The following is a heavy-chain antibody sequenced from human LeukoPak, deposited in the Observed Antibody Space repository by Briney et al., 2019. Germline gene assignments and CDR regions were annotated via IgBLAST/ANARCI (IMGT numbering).Heavy chain of an antibody. V-gene: IGHV3-11*01. Sequence: PGGSLRLSCAASGFTFSDYYMSWIRQAPGKGLEWVSYISSSGSTIYYADSVKGRFTISRDNAKNSLYLQMNSLRAEDTAVYYCARVDPSYYYYYGMDVWGQGTTVTVSS. J-gene: IGHJ6*02. CDR3: ARVDPSYYYYYGMDV. CDR1: GFTFSDYY. CDR2: ISSSGSTI. D-gene: IGHD3-9*01.